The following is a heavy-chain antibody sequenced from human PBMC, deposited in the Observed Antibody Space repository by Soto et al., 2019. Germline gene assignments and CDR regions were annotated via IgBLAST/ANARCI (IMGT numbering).Heavy chain of an antibody. D-gene: IGHD4-17*01. Sequence: PSETLSLTCTVSGGSISSGGYYWSWIRQHPGKGLEWIGYIYYSGSTYYNPSLKSRVTISVDTSKNQFSLKLSSVTAADTAVYYCARQGDYGSEARYYYYMDVWGKGTTVTVSS. V-gene: IGHV4-31*02. J-gene: IGHJ6*03. CDR3: ARQGDYGSEARYYYYMDV. CDR2: IYYSGST. CDR1: GGSISSGGYY.